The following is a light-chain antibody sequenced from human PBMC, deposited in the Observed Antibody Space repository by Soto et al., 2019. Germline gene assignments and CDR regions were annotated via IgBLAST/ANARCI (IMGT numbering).Light chain of an antibody. Sequence: EIVLTQSPATLSLSPGEGATLSCRASQSVSSYLAWYQQKPGQAPRLLIYDASNRATGIPARFSGSGSGTDFTRTISSLEPEDFAVYYCQQPYTFGQGTKLEIK. CDR2: DAS. CDR3: QQPYT. CDR1: QSVSSY. V-gene: IGKV3-11*01. J-gene: IGKJ2*01.